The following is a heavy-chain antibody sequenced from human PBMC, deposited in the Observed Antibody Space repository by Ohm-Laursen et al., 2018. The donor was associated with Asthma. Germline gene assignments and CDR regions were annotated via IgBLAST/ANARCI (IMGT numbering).Heavy chain of an antibody. Sequence: ESLRISCKGSGYSFTSYWIGWVRQMPGKGLEWMGIIYPGDSDTRYSPSFQGQVTISADKSISTAYLQWSSLKASDTAMYYCARLGSSPGLYNWFDPWGQGTLVTVSS. CDR2: IYPGDSDT. CDR3: ARLGSSPGLYNWFDP. D-gene: IGHD6-13*01. V-gene: IGHV5-51*01. CDR1: GYSFTSYW. J-gene: IGHJ5*02.